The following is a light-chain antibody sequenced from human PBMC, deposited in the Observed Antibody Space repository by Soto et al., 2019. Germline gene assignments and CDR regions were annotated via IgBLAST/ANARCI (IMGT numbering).Light chain of an antibody. CDR2: GAS. CDR1: ESVSTN. Sequence: EIEIAQAPATLSLAPGERVTLSRRASESVSTNLASYQQKAGQAPRLLIYGASTRATGIPARFSGSGSGTEFTLTISGLQSEDFAVYYCQQYSIWRTFGQGPKV. CDR3: QQYSIWRT. V-gene: IGKV3-15*01. J-gene: IGKJ1*01.